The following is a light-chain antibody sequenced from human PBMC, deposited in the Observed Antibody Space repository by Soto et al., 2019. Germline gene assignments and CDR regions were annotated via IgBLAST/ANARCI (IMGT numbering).Light chain of an antibody. V-gene: IGKV3-20*01. CDR1: QSVSSN. J-gene: IGKJ1*01. CDR2: GVS. CDR3: QQYGSSRWT. Sequence: EIVMTQSPATLSVSPGERATLSCRASQSVSSNLAWYQQKPGQAPRLLIYGVSTRATGTPDRFSGSGSGTDFTLTISRLEPEDFAVYYCQQYGSSRWTFGQGTKVDIK.